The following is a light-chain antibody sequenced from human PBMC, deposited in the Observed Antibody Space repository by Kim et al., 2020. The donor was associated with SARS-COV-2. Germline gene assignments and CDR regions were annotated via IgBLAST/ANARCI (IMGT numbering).Light chain of an antibody. CDR3: LLSYSGARARV. J-gene: IGLJ3*02. V-gene: IGLV7-46*01. Sequence: QAVVTQEPSLTVSPGGTVTLTCGSSTGAVTSGHYPYWFQQKPGQAPRTLIYDTSNKHSWTPARFSGSLLGGKAALTLSGAQPEEEAEYYCLLSYSGARARVFGGGTQLTVL. CDR1: TGAVTSGHY. CDR2: DTS.